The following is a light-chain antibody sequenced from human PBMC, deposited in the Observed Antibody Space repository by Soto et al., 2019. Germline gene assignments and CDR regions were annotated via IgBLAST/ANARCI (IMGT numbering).Light chain of an antibody. CDR3: QQYNSWPPIT. J-gene: IGKJ5*01. V-gene: IGKV3D-15*01. CDR1: QSVGSN. Sequence: EIVMTQSPATLSVSPGERATLSCRASQSVGSNLAWYQQKPGHAPRLLIYGASTRATGIPARFSGSGSGTEFTLTISSLQSEDFAVYYCQQYNSWPPITFGQGTRLEI. CDR2: GAS.